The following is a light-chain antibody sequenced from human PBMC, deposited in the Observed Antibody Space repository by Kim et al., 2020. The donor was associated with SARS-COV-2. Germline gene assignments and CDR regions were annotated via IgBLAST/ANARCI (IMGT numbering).Light chain of an antibody. CDR2: GAS. CDR3: QQCDTSPYT. J-gene: IGKJ2*01. V-gene: IGKV3-20*01. Sequence: EIVLTQSPGTLSLSPGERATLSCRATQSVSNNYLAWYQQKPGQAPRLLIYGASSRATGIPDRFSGSGSGTDFTLTISRLEPEDFAVYYCQQCDTSPYTFGQGTKLEIK. CDR1: QSVSNNY.